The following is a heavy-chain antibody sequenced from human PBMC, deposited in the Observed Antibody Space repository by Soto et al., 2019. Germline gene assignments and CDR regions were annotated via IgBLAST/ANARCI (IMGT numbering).Heavy chain of an antibody. J-gene: IGHJ3*02. D-gene: IGHD3-9*01. V-gene: IGHV4-39*01. CDR1: SGSISSTIYS. CDR2: IFYSGST. Sequence: SETLSLTCTVSSGSISSTIYSWDWIRQPPGKGLEWIGSIFYSGSTYYNPSLKSRVTISVDTSKNQFSLTLTSVTAADTAVYYCARRVRNYDILTGYYGDAFDIWGQGTMVTVS. CDR3: ARRVRNYDILTGYYGDAFDI.